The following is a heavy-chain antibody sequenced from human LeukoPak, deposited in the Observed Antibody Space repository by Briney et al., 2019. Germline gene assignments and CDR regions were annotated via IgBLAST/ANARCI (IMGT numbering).Heavy chain of an antibody. Sequence: ASVKVSCKTSGYAFSSFAIAWVRQAPGQGLEWMGWINPNSGGTNYAQKFQGRVTMTRDTSISTAYMELSRLRSDDTAVYYCARVGPSGSYYEYWGQGTLVTVSS. D-gene: IGHD1-26*01. J-gene: IGHJ4*02. CDR2: INPNSGGT. CDR1: GYAFSSFA. CDR3: ARVGPSGSYYEY. V-gene: IGHV1-2*02.